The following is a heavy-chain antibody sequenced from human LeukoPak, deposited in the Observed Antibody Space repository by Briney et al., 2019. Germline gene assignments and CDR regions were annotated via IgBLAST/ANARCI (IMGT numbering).Heavy chain of an antibody. D-gene: IGHD3-22*01. CDR1: GFTFSSYS. V-gene: IGHV3-21*01. CDR3: ARAYSSGYPLLFDY. CDR2: ISSSSSYI. J-gene: IGHJ4*02. Sequence: PGGSLRLSCAASGFTFSSYSMNWVRQAPGKGLEWVSSISSSSSYIYYADSVRGRFTISRDNAKNSLYLQMNSVRAEDTAVYYCARAYSSGYPLLFDYWGQGTLVTVSS.